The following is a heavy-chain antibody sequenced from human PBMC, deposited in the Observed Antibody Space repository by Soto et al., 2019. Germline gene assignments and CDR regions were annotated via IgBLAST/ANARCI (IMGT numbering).Heavy chain of an antibody. CDR2: ISGSGGST. V-gene: IGHV3-23*01. J-gene: IGHJ6*02. CDR1: GFTFSSYA. Sequence: GGSLRLSCAASGFTFSSYAMSWVRQAPGKGLEWVSAISGSGGSTYYADSVKGRFTISRDNSKNTLYLQMNSLRAEDTAVYYCAKDLLDYYCSGSYAPIGSGMDVWGQGTTVTVSS. D-gene: IGHD3-10*01. CDR3: AKDLLDYYCSGSYAPIGSGMDV.